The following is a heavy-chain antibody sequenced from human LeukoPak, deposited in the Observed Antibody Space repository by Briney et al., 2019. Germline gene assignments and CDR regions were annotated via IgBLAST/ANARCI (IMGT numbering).Heavy chain of an antibody. Sequence: SVKVSFKASGGTFSSYAISWVRQAPGQGLEWMGGIIPIFGTANYAQKFQGRVTITADESTSTAYMELSSLRSEDTAVYYCARDLSIAAAGDFDYWGQGTLVTVSS. CDR1: GGTFSSYA. CDR2: IIPIFGTA. V-gene: IGHV1-69*13. J-gene: IGHJ4*02. CDR3: ARDLSIAAAGDFDY. D-gene: IGHD6-13*01.